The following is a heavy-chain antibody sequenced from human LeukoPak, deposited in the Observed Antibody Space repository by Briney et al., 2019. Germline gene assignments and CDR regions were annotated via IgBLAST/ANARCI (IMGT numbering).Heavy chain of an antibody. D-gene: IGHD3-10*01. Sequence: SETLSLTCTVSGGSISSYYWSWIRQPPGKGLEWIGYIYYSGSTNYNPSLKSRVTISVDTSKNQFSLKLSSVTAADTAVYYCARAKPIFGVAGAFDIWGQGTMVTVSS. CDR1: GGSISSYY. CDR3: ARAKPIFGVAGAFDI. V-gene: IGHV4-59*01. J-gene: IGHJ3*02. CDR2: IYYSGST.